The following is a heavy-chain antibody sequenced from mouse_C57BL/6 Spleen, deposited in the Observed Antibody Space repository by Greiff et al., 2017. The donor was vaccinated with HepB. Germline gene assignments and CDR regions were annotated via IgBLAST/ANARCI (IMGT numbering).Heavy chain of an antibody. J-gene: IGHJ2*01. CDR3: ARNGYYEYYFDY. D-gene: IGHD2-3*01. CDR1: GYAFSSSW. Sequence: VQLQQSGPELVKPGASVKISCKASGYAFSSSWMNWVKQRPGKGLEWIGRIYPGDGDTNYNGKFKGKATLTADKSSSTAYMQLSSLTSEDSAVYFCARNGYYEYYFDYWGQGTTLTVSS. CDR2: IYPGDGDT. V-gene: IGHV1-82*01.